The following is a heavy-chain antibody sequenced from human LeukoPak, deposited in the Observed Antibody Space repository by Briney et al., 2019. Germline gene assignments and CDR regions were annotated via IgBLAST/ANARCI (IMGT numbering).Heavy chain of an antibody. V-gene: IGHV3-7*01. CDR2: IKQDGSEN. CDR1: GFTFSSYW. CDR3: AASSQYYYDSSGYYFLY. Sequence: QTAGSLRLSCAASGFTFSSYWMSRVRQSPGKGLKWVANIKQDGSENDYVDSVKGRFTISRDNAKNSLYLQMNSLRAEDTAVYYCAASSQYYYDSSGYYFLYWGQGTLVTVSS. J-gene: IGHJ4*02. D-gene: IGHD3-22*01.